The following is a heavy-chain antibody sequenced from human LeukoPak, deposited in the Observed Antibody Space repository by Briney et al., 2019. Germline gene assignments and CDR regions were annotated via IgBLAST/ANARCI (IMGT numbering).Heavy chain of an antibody. J-gene: IGHJ5*02. V-gene: IGHV4-39*01. Sequence: SGTLSLTCTVSGGSISSSSPYCGWIRQPPGMGLEWIGSMYYSGSTYYNPSLKSRVAISVDTSKNQFSLRLSSVTAADTAVYYCARRGSGYDDNWFDPWGQGTLVTVSS. D-gene: IGHD5-12*01. CDR1: GGSISSSSPY. CDR2: MYYSGST. CDR3: ARRGSGYDDNWFDP.